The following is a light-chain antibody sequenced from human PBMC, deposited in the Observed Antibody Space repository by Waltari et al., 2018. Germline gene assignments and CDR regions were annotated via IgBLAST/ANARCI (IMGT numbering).Light chain of an antibody. J-gene: IGLJ1*01. V-gene: IGLV1-47*01. CDR3: AAWDTSRTAFFV. CDR2: RDD. CDR1: SANIGRNY. Sequence: QSVLTQPPSASGTPGQRVTISCSGRSANIGRNYVYWYQQLPGTAPRLLIYRDDKRPSGVSDRFSGSKSGTSASLTISGLRSDDDAEYYCAAWDTSRTAFFVFGSGTKVTVL.